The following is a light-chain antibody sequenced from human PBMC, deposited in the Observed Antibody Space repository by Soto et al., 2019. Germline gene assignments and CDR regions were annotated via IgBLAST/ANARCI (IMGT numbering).Light chain of an antibody. CDR2: EIS. V-gene: IGLV2-14*01. J-gene: IGLJ3*02. Sequence: QSALTQPASVSGSPGQSITISCTGTSSDFGGYNYVSWYQHLPGKAPKLMIYEISNRPSGVSNRFSGSKSGNTASLTISGLQAEDEADYYGSSYTSSNTWVFGGGTKLTVL. CDR1: SSDFGGYNY. CDR3: SSYTSSNTWV.